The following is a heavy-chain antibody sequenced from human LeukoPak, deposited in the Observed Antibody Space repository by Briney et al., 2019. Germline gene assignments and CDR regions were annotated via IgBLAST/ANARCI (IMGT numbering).Heavy chain of an antibody. Sequence: GGSLRLSCAASGFTFSSYSMNWVRQAPGKGLEWVSSISSSSSSYIYYADSVKGRFTISRDNAKNSLYLQMNSLRAEDTAVYYCARDAATTVTIRKGYAFDIWGRGTMVTVSS. CDR3: ARDAATTVTIRKGYAFDI. J-gene: IGHJ3*02. V-gene: IGHV3-21*01. D-gene: IGHD4-17*01. CDR1: GFTFSSYS. CDR2: ISSSSSSYI.